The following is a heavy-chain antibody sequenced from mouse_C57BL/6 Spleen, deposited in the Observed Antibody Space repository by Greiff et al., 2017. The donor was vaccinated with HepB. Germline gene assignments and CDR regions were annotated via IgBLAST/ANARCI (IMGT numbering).Heavy chain of an antibody. J-gene: IGHJ2*01. Sequence: EVQLQQSGPELVKPGASVKISCKASGYTFTDYYMNWVKQSHGKSLEWIGDINPNNGGTSYNQKFKGKATLTVDKSSSTAYMELRSLTSEDSAVDYCASRPGDYWGQGTTLTVSS. CDR2: INPNNGGT. CDR3: ASRPGDY. V-gene: IGHV1-26*01. CDR1: GYTFTDYY.